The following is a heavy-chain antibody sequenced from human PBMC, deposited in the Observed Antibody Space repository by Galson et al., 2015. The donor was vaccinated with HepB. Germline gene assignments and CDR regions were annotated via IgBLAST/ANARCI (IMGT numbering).Heavy chain of an antibody. J-gene: IGHJ6*02. CDR1: GFTFSNYA. D-gene: IGHD3-3*01. V-gene: IGHV3-23*01. Sequence: SLRLSCAASGFTFSNYAMSWVRQAPGKGLEWVSSIRGSGSRTYYADSVKGRFTISRDNSKNTRYLQMNSLRAEDTAVYYCAKGGDDIRFLEWLLDRNGMDVWGQGTTVTVSS. CDR2: IRGSGSRT. CDR3: AKGGDDIRFLEWLLDRNGMDV.